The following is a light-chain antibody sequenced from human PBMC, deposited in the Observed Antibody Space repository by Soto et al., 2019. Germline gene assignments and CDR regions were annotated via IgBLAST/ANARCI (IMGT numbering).Light chain of an antibody. V-gene: IGLV2-23*01. CDR3: CSYAGSSTFYV. CDR2: DGS. Sequence: QSALTQPASVSGSPGQSITISCTGTSSDVGSYDLVSWYQQHPGKAPKLMIYDGSKRPPGVSNRFSGSKSGNTASLTISGLQAEDEADYYCCSYAGSSTFYVFGTGTKVTVL. CDR1: SSDVGSYDL. J-gene: IGLJ1*01.